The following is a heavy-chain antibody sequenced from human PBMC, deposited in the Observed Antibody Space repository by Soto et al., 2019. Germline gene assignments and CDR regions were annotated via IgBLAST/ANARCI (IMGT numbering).Heavy chain of an antibody. Sequence: GGSLRLSCAASGFTFSSYSMNWVRQAPGKGLEWVSYISSSSSNIYYADSVKGRFTISRDNAKNSLYLKMNSLRAEDTAGYYCAGGGYYGSGSYPGRVSNYYMDVWGKGTTVTVSS. V-gene: IGHV3-48*01. CDR3: AGGGYYGSGSYPGRVSNYYMDV. J-gene: IGHJ6*03. D-gene: IGHD3-10*01. CDR1: GFTFSSYS. CDR2: ISSSSSNI.